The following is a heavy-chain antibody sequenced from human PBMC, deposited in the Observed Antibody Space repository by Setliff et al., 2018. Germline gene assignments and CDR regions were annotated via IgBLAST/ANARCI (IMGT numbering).Heavy chain of an antibody. CDR1: GFTFSSYA. D-gene: IGHD2-21*01. CDR3: ARLGTTIPTSGTWTYYYYYYMDV. J-gene: IGHJ6*03. CDR2: IYTSGST. V-gene: IGHV4-4*08. Sequence: SSETLSLSCATSGFTFSSYAMSWIRQPPGKGLEWICYIYTSGSTNYNPSLKSRVTISVDTSKNQFSLKVSSVTAADTAVYYCARLGTTIPTSGTWTYYYYYYMDVWGKGTTVTVSS.